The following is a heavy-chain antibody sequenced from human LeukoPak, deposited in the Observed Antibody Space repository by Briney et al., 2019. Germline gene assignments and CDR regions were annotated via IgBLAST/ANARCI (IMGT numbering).Heavy chain of an antibody. V-gene: IGHV3-21*01. D-gene: IGHD5-18*01. CDR3: ARDVTAHMDV. CDR2: ISSSSSYI. J-gene: IGHJ6*03. CDR1: GFTFTTYW. Sequence: GESLRLSCAASGFTFTTYWMSWVRQAPGKGLEWVSSISSSSSYIYYADSVKGRFTISRDNAKNSLYLQMNSLRAEDTAVYYCARDVTAHMDVWGKGTTVTISS.